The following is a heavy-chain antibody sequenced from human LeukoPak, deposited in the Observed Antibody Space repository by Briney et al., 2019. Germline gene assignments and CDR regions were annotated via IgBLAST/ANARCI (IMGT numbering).Heavy chain of an antibody. CDR2: INSDGSST. CDR3: ARDSSGYGKNYYYYYMDV. V-gene: IGHV3-74*01. D-gene: IGHD5-12*01. CDR1: GFTFSSYW. Sequence: TGGSLRLSCAASGFTFSSYWMHWVRQAPGKGLVWVSRINSDGSSTSYADSVKGRFTISRDNAKNTLYLQMNSLRAEDTAVYYCARDSSGYGKNYYYYYMDVWGKGTTVTISS. J-gene: IGHJ6*03.